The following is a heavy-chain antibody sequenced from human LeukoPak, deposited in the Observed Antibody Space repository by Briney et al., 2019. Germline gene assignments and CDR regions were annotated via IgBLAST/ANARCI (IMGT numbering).Heavy chain of an antibody. V-gene: IGHV3-21*01. J-gene: IGHJ4*02. CDR1: GFTFSSYS. CDR3: ARAPVSGAWDFDY. D-gene: IGHD7-27*01. CDR2: ISSSSSYI. Sequence: GETLRLSCAASGFTFSSYSMNWVRQAPGKGLEWVSSISSSSSYIYYADSVKGRFTISRDNAKNSLYLQMNSLRAEDTAVYYCARAPVSGAWDFDYWGQGTLVTVSS.